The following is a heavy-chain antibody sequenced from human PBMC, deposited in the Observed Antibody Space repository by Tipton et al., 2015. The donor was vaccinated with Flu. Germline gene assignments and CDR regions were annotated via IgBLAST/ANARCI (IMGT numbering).Heavy chain of an antibody. J-gene: IGHJ4*02. CDR2: ILYDGSNK. CDR1: GFSFGSYG. Sequence: SLRLSCATSGFSFGSYGMHWVRQAPGKGLEWVAGILYDGSNKYDADSVKGRFTISRDNSKNTPSLQMNSLRVEGTAVYYSTRDRYHDGSGYPYFDHWGQGTLVTVSS. D-gene: IGHD3-22*01. CDR3: TRDRYHDGSGYPYFDH. V-gene: IGHV3-30*19.